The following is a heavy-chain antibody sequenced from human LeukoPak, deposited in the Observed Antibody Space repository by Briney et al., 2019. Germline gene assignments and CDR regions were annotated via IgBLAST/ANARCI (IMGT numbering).Heavy chain of an antibody. J-gene: IGHJ4*02. Sequence: SETLSLTCTVSGGSISSYYWSWIRQPPGKGLEWSGYMSYSGSSNYNPSLRSRVTISVDASKKQFSLKLSSVTAADTAVYYCARDGYSDSSGYDYPPSVWGQGTLVTVSS. D-gene: IGHD3-22*01. V-gene: IGHV4-59*01. CDR1: GGSISSYY. CDR2: MSYSGSS. CDR3: ARDGYSDSSGYDYPPSV.